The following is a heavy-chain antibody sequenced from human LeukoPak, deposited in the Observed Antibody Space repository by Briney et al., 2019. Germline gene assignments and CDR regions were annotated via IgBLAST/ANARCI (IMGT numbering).Heavy chain of an antibody. CDR1: GFTFSSYS. J-gene: IGHJ4*02. CDR3: ARAVGATEGEIDY. CDR2: ISSSGSTI. V-gene: IGHV3-48*04. Sequence: GGSLRLSCAASGFTFSSYSMSWIRQAPGKGLEWVSYISSSGSTIYYADSVKGRFTISRDNAKNSLYLQMNSLRAEDTAVYYCARAVGATEGEIDYWGQGTLVTVSS. D-gene: IGHD1-26*01.